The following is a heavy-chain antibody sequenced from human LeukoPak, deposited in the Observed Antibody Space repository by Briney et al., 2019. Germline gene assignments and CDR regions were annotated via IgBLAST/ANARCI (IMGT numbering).Heavy chain of an antibody. V-gene: IGHV3-66*04. CDR2: IHSDGST. J-gene: IGHJ4*02. CDR3: ARQLFISTSFYYIFDF. CDR1: GFTFSGFA. D-gene: IGHD2/OR15-2a*01. Sequence: GGSLRLSCAASGFTFSGFAMSWVRRTPGKGLEWVSVIHSDGSTYYADSVKDRFSISRDNSRNTLSLQMNSLRAEDTAVYYCARQLFISTSFYYIFDFWGQGTLVTVSS.